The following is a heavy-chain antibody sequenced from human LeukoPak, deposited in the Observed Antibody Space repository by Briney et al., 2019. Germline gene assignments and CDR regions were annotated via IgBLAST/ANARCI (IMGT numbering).Heavy chain of an antibody. Sequence: ASVKVSCKASGYTFTGYYMHWVRQAPGQGLEWMGRFDPEKGETIYAQKFQGRVTMTEDTSTDTAYMELSSLRSEDTAVYYCATEGYYDSSGYYNDYWGQGTLATVSS. V-gene: IGHV1-24*01. CDR1: GYTFTGYY. CDR2: FDPEKGET. D-gene: IGHD3-22*01. CDR3: ATEGYYDSSGYYNDY. J-gene: IGHJ4*02.